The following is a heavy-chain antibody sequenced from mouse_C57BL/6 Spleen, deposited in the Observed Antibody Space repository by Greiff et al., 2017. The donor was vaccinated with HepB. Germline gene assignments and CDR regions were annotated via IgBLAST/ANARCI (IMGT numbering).Heavy chain of an antibody. J-gene: IGHJ4*01. CDR3: ARSGNHYYAMDY. CDR1: GYTFTSYW. V-gene: IGHV1-64*01. Sequence: QVQLQQSGAELVKPGASVKLSCKASGYTFTSYWMHWVKQRPGQGLEWIGMIHPNSGSTNYNEKFKSKATLTVDKSSSTAYMQLSSLTSEDSAVYYCARSGNHYYAMDYWGQGTSVTVSS. D-gene: IGHD2-1*01. CDR2: IHPNSGST.